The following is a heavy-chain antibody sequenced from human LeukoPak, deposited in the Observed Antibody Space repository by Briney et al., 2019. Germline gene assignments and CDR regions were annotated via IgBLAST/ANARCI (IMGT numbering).Heavy chain of an antibody. Sequence: GGSLRLSCAASGFTFSSYGMHWVRQAPGKGLEWVAFIRYDGSNKYYADSVKGRFTISRDNSKNTLYLQMNSLRAEDTAVYYCAKDSNSGYQLLTYYYMDVWGKGTTVTVSS. D-gene: IGHD2-2*01. V-gene: IGHV3-30*02. CDR3: AKDSNSGYQLLTYYYMDV. CDR2: IRYDGSNK. CDR1: GFTFSSYG. J-gene: IGHJ6*03.